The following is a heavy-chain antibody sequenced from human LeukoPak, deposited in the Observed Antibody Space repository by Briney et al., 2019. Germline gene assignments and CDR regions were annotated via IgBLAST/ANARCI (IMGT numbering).Heavy chain of an antibody. D-gene: IGHD6-13*01. CDR1: GYTFISYG. V-gene: IGHV1-18*01. CDR2: ISAYNGNT. CDR3: AREGSRYSRKKYGMDV. Sequence: ASVKVSCKASGYTFISYGISWVRQAPGQGLEWMGWISAYNGNTNYAQKLQGRVTMTTDTSTSTAYMELRSLRSDDTAVYYCAREGSRYSRKKYGMDVWGRGTTVTVSS. J-gene: IGHJ6*02.